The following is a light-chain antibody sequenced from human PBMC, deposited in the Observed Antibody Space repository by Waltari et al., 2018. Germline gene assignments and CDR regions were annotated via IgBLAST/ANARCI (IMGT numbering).Light chain of an antibody. CDR2: GAN. J-gene: IGLJ2*01. V-gene: IGLV3-19*01. CDR3: YSRDSGAYRPL. Sequence: SSDLTQDPVVSVTLGQTVTITCQGDSLRRYYATWYQQKPGQVPKLVIYGANNRPSGVPDRFSGSSSGNTASLTITGAQAEDEADYYCYSRDSGAYRPLFCGGTKLTVL. CDR1: SLRRYY.